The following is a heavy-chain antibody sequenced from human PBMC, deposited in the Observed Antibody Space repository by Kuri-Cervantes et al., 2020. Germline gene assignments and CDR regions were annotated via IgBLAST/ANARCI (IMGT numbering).Heavy chain of an antibody. J-gene: IGHJ4*02. CDR3: VGDGGRAFTDFDY. CDR1: GFTFSSYG. CDR2: IRYDGSNK. Sequence: GGSLRLCCAASGFTFSSYGIHWVRQAPGKGLEWVAFIRYDGSNKYYADSVEGRFTISRDNSKNTLDLQMNSLTVEDTAIYYCVGDGGRAFTDFDYWGQGTLVTVSS. V-gene: IGHV3-30*02. D-gene: IGHD3-3*02.